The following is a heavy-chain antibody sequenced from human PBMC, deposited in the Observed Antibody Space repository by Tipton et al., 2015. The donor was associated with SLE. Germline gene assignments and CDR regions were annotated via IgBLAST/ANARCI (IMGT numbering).Heavy chain of an antibody. J-gene: IGHJ4*02. CDR3: AKDKRGAWSSFDH. V-gene: IGHV3-43D*04. Sequence: QLVQSGGVVVQPGGSLRLSCAVSGFTFVDYGMHWVRQAPGKGLEWVSAISWHGGVTYYADSVKGRFTISRDNRKNSLYLQMNSLRPEDTAFYYCAKDKRGAWSSFDHWGQGTLVTVSS. D-gene: IGHD3-10*01. CDR1: GFTFVDYG. CDR2: ISWHGGVT.